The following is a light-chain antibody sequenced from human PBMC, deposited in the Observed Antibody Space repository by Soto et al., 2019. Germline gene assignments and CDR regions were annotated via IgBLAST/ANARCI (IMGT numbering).Light chain of an antibody. J-gene: IGKJ5*01. Sequence: DIQMTQSPSSLSASVGDRVTISCQASQDISNYLHWYQQKPGKAPKLLIYDASNLEIGVPSRFSGSGSGTDFTFTISSLRPEDIATYYCQQYDNLPITFGQGTRLEIK. V-gene: IGKV1-33*01. CDR2: DAS. CDR1: QDISNY. CDR3: QQYDNLPIT.